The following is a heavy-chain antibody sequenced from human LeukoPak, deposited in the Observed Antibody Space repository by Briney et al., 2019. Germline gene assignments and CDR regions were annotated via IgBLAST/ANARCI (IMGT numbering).Heavy chain of an antibody. CDR3: AKDSSVRGVASDY. J-gene: IGHJ4*02. Sequence: GGSLRLSCAASGFTFPDYWMTWVRQAPGKGLEWVSAISGSGGSTYYADSVKGRFTISRDNSKNTLYLQMNSLRAGDTAVYYCAKDSSVRGVASDYWGQGTLVTVSS. CDR2: ISGSGGST. D-gene: IGHD3-10*01. V-gene: IGHV3-23*01. CDR1: GFTFPDYW.